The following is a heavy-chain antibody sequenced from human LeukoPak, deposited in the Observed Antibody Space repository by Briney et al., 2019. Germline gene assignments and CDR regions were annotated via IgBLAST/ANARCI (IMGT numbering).Heavy chain of an antibody. CDR1: GLTFSDFW. CDR2: VKGDGRTT. CDR3: ATGHRFGYDY. J-gene: IGHJ4*02. Sequence: PGGSLRLSCAASGLTFSDFWMHWVRQPPGKGLVWVALVKGDGRTTIYADSVKGRFTISRDNAKNTLYLQMNSLRADDSGVYYCATGHRFGYDYWGQGVLVTVS. V-gene: IGHV3-74*01. D-gene: IGHD5-18*01.